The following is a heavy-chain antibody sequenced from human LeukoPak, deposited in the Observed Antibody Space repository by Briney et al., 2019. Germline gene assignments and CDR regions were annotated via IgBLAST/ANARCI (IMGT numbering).Heavy chain of an antibody. D-gene: IGHD3-3*01. CDR2: MNPNSGNT. CDR3: ARERSYYDFWSGYYKGSYYYYYYMDV. J-gene: IGHJ6*03. Sequence: GASVKVSCKASGYTFTSYDINWVRQATGQGLEWMGWMNPNSGNTGCAQKFQGRVTITRNTSISTAYMELSSLRSEDTAVYYCARERSYYDFWSGYYKGSYYYYYYMDVWGKGTTVTVSS. CDR1: GYTFTSYD. V-gene: IGHV1-8*03.